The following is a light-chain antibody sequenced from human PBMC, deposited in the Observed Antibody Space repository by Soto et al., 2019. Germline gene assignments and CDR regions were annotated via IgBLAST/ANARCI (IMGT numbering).Light chain of an antibody. V-gene: IGKV3-11*01. Sequence: EIVLTQSPATLSLSPGERATLSCRASQRVSSYLAWYQQKPGQAPRLLIYDASNRATGIPARFSGSGSGTDFTLTISSLEPEDFAVYYCQQRSNWPRTFGQGTQVEIK. CDR1: QRVSSY. J-gene: IGKJ1*01. CDR3: QQRSNWPRT. CDR2: DAS.